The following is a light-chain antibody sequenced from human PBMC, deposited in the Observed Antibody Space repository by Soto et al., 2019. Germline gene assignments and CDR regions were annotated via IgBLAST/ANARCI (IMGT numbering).Light chain of an antibody. CDR3: SSSTPSTSTPSNTLDVI. V-gene: IGLV2-14*03. J-gene: IGLJ2*01. CDR2: AVS. CDR1: SSDIGVYDS. Sequence: QSALTQPASMSGSPGQSISISCTGASSDIGVYDSVSWYQQHPGKAPKLIIYAVSHRPSGVSSRFSGSKSGNTASLTISGLQPEDEADYYCSSSTPSTSTPSNTLDVIFGGGTKVTVL.